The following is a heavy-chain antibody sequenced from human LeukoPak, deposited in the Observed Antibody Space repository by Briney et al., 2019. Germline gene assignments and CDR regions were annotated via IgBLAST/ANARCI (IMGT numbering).Heavy chain of an antibody. CDR1: GGSISTYY. V-gene: IGHV4-59*01. J-gene: IGHJ6*02. CDR3: ARGNYVYYYGMDV. D-gene: IGHD4-11*01. CDR2: IYYSGNT. Sequence: SETLSLTCTVSGGSISTYYWSWIRQPPGKGLEYIGYIYYSGNTNYNPSLKSRVTISLDTAKNQFSLKLSSVTAADTAVYYCARGNYVYYYGMDVWGQGTTVTVSS.